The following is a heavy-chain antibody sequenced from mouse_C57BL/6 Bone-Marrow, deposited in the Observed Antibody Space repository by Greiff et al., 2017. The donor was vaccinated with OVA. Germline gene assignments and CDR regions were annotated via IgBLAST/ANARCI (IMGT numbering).Heavy chain of an antibody. V-gene: IGHV5-4*03. J-gene: IGHJ4*01. Sequence: EVMLVESGGGLVKPGGSLKLSCAASGFTFSSYAMSWVRQTPEKRLEWVATISDGGSYTYYPDNVKGRFTISRDNAKNNLYLQMSHLKSEDTAMYYCARITTVVDYAMDYWGQGTSVTVSS. CDR1: GFTFSSYA. D-gene: IGHD1-1*01. CDR3: ARITTVVDYAMDY. CDR2: ISDGGSYT.